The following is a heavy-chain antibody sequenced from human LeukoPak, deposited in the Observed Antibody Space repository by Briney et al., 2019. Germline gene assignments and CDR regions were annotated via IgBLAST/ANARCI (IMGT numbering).Heavy chain of an antibody. J-gene: IGHJ4*02. V-gene: IGHV3-23*01. D-gene: IGHD3-10*01. Sequence: PGGSLRLSCAASGFTFSSYGMSWVRQAPGKWLEWVSAIRGSGGSTYYADSVKGRFTISRDNSTNTLYLQMNSLRAEDTAVYYCAKGGDYYGSGSYLDYWGQGTLVTVSS. CDR1: GFTFSSYG. CDR2: IRGSGGST. CDR3: AKGGDYYGSGSYLDY.